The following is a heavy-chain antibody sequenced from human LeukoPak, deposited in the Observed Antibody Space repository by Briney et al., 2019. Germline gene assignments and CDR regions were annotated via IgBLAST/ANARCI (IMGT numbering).Heavy chain of an antibody. CDR3: ANGGCSGGSCFTFDY. CDR1: GFTFSSYG. V-gene: IGHV3-30*18. CDR2: ISYEGSNK. Sequence: GGSLRLSCAASGFTFSSYGMHWVRQAPGKGLEWVAVISYEGSNKYYADSVKGRFTISRDNSKNTLYLQMNSLRAEDTAVYYCANGGCSGGSCFTFDYWGQGTLVTVSS. J-gene: IGHJ4*02. D-gene: IGHD2-15*01.